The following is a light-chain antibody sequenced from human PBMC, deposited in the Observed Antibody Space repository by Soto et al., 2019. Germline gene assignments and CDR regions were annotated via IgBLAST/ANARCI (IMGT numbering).Light chain of an antibody. CDR3: MQALQTPLT. V-gene: IGKV2-28*01. J-gene: IGKJ5*01. CDR1: QSLLHSNGYTY. Sequence: DIVMTQSPLSLPVTPGEPASISCRSSQSLLHSNGYTYLDWYLQKPGQSPQLLIYWGSNRASGVPDRVSGSGSGTDFTLKISRVEDEDVGVYYCMQALQTPLTFG. CDR2: WGS.